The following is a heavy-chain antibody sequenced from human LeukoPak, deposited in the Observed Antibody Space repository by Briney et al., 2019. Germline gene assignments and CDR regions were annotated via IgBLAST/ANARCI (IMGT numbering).Heavy chain of an antibody. CDR1: GFNFSDYY. D-gene: IGHD3-10*01. J-gene: IGHJ4*02. CDR3: AREGHNLWFGTGFDF. Sequence: GGSLRLSCAVSGFNFSDYYMSWIRQAPGKGLEWVSYISSSGSTIYYADSVKGRFTISRDNAKNSLYLQMNSLRPEDTAVYYCAREGHNLWFGTGFDFWGQGTLVTVSS. V-gene: IGHV3-11*01. CDR2: ISSSGSTI.